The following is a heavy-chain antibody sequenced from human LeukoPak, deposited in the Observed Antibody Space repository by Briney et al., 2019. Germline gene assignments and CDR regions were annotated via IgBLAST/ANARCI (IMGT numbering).Heavy chain of an antibody. CDR2: IWSDGSKK. J-gene: IGHJ4*02. Sequence: PGGSLRLSCGASGFTFTFHGLDWVRQAPGKGLEWVAIIWSDGSKKYYADSVKGRSTISRDNSKNTVYLEMTSLRAEDTAIYYCARDISFNSLDNWGQGTLVTVSS. V-gene: IGHV3-33*01. CDR1: GFTFTFHG. CDR3: ARDISFNSLDN. D-gene: IGHD3-16*01.